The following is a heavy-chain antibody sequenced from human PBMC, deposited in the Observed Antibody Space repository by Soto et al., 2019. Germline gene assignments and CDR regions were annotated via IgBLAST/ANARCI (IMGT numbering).Heavy chain of an antibody. CDR2: IYYRGST. Sequence: QVQLQESGPGLVKPSETLSLTCTVSGGPVTSGNHYWSWIRQPPGKGLEWIGYIYYRGSTKYNPTLKSRATISVDTSKNQFSLKLSSMTAADTAVYYCARDGKYSYCHPSDYYGMDVWGQGTTVTVSS. V-gene: IGHV4-61*01. CDR3: ARDGKYSYCHPSDYYGMDV. CDR1: GGPVTSGNHY. J-gene: IGHJ6*02. D-gene: IGHD5-18*01.